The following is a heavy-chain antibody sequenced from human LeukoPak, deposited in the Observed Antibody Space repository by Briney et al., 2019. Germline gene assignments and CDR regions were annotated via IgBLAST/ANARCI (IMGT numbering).Heavy chain of an antibody. CDR3: ARDPGYCSSTSCYRSVAFDI. J-gene: IGHJ3*02. Sequence: GGSLRLSCAASGFTFSSYAMSWVRQAPGKGLEWVSYISSSSSTIYYADSVKGRFTISRDNAKNSLYLQMNSLRAEDTAVYYCARDPGYCSSTSCYRSVAFDIWGQGTMVTVSS. V-gene: IGHV3-48*01. CDR2: ISSSSSTI. CDR1: GFTFSSYA. D-gene: IGHD2-2*01.